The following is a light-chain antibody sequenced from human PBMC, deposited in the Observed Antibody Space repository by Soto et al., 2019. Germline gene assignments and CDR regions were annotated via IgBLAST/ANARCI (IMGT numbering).Light chain of an antibody. J-gene: IGKJ2*01. CDR2: AAS. V-gene: IGKV1-39*01. CDR3: QQGYSVPYT. Sequence: DIQMTQSPSSLSASVGDRVTITCRASQSISSYLNWYQQKPGKAPNLLIYAASRLQSGVPSRFSGSGSGTDFTLTISSLQPADFATYYCQQGYSVPYTFGQGTNLDIK. CDR1: QSISSY.